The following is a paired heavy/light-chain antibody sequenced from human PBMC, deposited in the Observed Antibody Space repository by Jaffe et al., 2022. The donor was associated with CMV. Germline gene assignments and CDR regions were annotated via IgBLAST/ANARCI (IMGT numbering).Heavy chain of an antibody. J-gene: IGHJ5*02. V-gene: IGHV3-23*04. Sequence: EVQLVESGGGLVQPGGSLRLSCAASGFPFSTYAMNWVRQAPGKGLEWVSHISGIGTTTYYADSVKGRFTISRDNSKNTLYLQMNSLRAEDTALYYCAKEGIDEYTYGSMPGWFDPWGQGTLVTVSS. D-gene: IGHD5-18*01. CDR1: GFPFSTYA. CDR3: AKEGIDEYTYGSMPGWFDP. CDR2: ISGIGTTT.
Light chain of an antibody. CDR3: QQYYTTPLT. CDR1: QSVFYGANNKNY. Sequence: DIVMTQSPDSLAVSLGERATINCKSSQSVFYGANNKNYLAWYQQKPGQPPKLLIYWASTRESGVPDRFRGSASGTDFILTISSLQAEDVAVYYCQQYYTTPLTFGGGTKVEIK. CDR2: WAS. V-gene: IGKV4-1*01. J-gene: IGKJ4*01.